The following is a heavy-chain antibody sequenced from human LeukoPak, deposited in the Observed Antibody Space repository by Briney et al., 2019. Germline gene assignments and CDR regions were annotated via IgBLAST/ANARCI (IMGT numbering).Heavy chain of an antibody. J-gene: IGHJ4*02. V-gene: IGHV3-15*01. CDR1: GLSVSDAW. CDR2: IKGEAAGGTT. Sequence: PGGSLRLSCAASGLSVSDAWMSWVRQAPGKGLEWVGRIKGEAAGGTTDYVASVKGRFTILRDGAKNTLYLQMNNLKSEDTAVYYCTGPPDWGQGTLVTVSS. CDR3: TGPPD.